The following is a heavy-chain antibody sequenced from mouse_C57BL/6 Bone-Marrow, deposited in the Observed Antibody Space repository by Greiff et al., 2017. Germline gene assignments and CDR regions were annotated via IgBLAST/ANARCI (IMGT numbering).Heavy chain of an antibody. Sequence: EVQLQESGAELVRPGASVKLSCTASGFNIKDDYMHWVKQRPEQGLEWIGWIDPENGDTEYASKFQGKATITADTSSNTAYLQLSSLTSEDTAVYYCTTNSGSDYWGPGTPLTVSS. D-gene: IGHD1-1*01. CDR2: IDPENGDT. CDR1: GFNIKDDY. CDR3: TTNSGSDY. V-gene: IGHV14-4*01. J-gene: IGHJ2*01.